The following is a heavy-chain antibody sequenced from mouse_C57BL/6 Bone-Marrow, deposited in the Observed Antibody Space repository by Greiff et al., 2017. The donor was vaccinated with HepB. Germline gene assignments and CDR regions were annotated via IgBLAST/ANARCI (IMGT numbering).Heavy chain of an antibody. CDR2: ISSGGSYT. CDR1: GFTFSSYG. V-gene: IGHV5-6*02. CDR3: ARRGYGSDAY. D-gene: IGHD1-1*01. J-gene: IGHJ3*01. Sequence: DVMLVESGGDLVKPGGSLKLSCAASGFTFSSYGMSWVRQTPDKRLEWVATISSGGSYTYYPDSVKGRFTISRDNAKNTLYLQMSSLKSEDTAMYYCARRGYGSDAYWGQGTLVTVSA.